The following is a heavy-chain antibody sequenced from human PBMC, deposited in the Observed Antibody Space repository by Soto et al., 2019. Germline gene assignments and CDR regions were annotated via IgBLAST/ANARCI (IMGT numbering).Heavy chain of an antibody. CDR1: GGSVSIRRHF. Sequence: SETLSLTCTVSGGSVSIRRHFLSWIRQPPGKGLEWLGYIYSTGTTYNPSLKSRVTISKDKSKNQFSPKLNSVTAADTSVYYCARSYSRFLDYSCQGTSITVSS. CDR3: ARSYSRFLDY. CDR2: IYSTGT. J-gene: IGHJ4*02. D-gene: IGHD6-13*01. V-gene: IGHV4-61*01.